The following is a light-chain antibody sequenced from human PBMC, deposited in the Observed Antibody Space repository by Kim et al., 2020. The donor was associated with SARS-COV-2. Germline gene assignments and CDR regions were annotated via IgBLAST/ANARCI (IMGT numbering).Light chain of an antibody. CDR1: NIGSKS. Sequence: APVQTASITCGGSNIGSKSVHWYQQKPGQAPVLAMYYDKDRPSGIPERFSGSNSGNTATLTITRVEAGDEADYYCQVWDSTNDQAVFGGGTRLTVL. V-gene: IGLV3-21*04. CDR3: QVWDSTNDQAV. J-gene: IGLJ3*02. CDR2: YDK.